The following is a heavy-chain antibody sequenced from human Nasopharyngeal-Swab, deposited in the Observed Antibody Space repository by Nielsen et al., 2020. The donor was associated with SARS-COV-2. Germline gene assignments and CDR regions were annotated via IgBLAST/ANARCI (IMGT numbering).Heavy chain of an antibody. J-gene: IGHJ6*02. CDR1: GYTFTGYY. V-gene: IGHV1-18*04. Sequence: ASVKVSCKASGYTFTGYYMHWVRQAPGQGLEWMGWISAYNGNTNYAQKLQGRVTMTTDTSTSTAYMELRSLRSDDTAVYYCARDPYSSTSCYECYYYGMDVWSQGTTVTVSS. CDR2: ISAYNGNT. D-gene: IGHD2-2*01. CDR3: ARDPYSSTSCYECYYYGMDV.